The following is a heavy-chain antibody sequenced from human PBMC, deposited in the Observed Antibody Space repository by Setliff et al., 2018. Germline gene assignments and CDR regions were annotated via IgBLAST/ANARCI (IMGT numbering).Heavy chain of an antibody. J-gene: IGHJ6*02. D-gene: IGHD6-19*01. CDR2: MYDSGST. Sequence: PSETLSLTCTVSGGSISSSSYYWGWIRQPPGKGLEWIGSMYDSGSTYYNPSLKSRVTISVDTSKNQFSLKLSSVTAADTAVYYCARQGRYSSGWYDLDAFYYYYYGMDVWGQGTTVTVSS. V-gene: IGHV4-39*01. CDR3: ARQGRYSSGWYDLDAFYYYYYGMDV. CDR1: GGSISSSSYY.